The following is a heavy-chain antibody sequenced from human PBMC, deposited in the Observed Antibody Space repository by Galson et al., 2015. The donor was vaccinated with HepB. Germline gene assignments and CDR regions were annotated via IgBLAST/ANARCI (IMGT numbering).Heavy chain of an antibody. CDR3: ARGTTIVATILGFDY. J-gene: IGHJ4*02. CDR2: IIPIFGTA. D-gene: IGHD5-12*01. CDR1: GYTFTSYG. Sequence: SVKVSCKASGYTFTSYGISWVRQAPGQGLEWMGGIIPIFGTANYAQKFQGRVTITADESTSTAYMELSSLRSEDTAVYYCARGTTIVATILGFDYWGQGTLVTVSS. V-gene: IGHV1-69*13.